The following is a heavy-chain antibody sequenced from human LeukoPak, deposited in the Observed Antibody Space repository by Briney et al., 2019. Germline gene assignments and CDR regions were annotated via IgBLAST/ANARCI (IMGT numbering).Heavy chain of an antibody. CDR1: GFTFDDYA. Sequence: GGSLRLSCAASGFTFDDYAMHWVRQAPGKGLEWVSGISWNSDSIGYADSVKGRFTISRDNSKNTLYLQMNSLRAEDTAVYYCAKDRSSGSYLRYYYYYGMDVWGQGTTVTVSS. D-gene: IGHD1-26*01. CDR3: AKDRSSGSYLRYYYYYGMDV. J-gene: IGHJ6*02. CDR2: ISWNSDSI. V-gene: IGHV3-9*01.